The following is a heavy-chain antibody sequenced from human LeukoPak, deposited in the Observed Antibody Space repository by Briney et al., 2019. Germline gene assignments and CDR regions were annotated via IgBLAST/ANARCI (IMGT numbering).Heavy chain of an antibody. CDR3: ARDGVTGTTGADY. D-gene: IGHD1-7*01. V-gene: IGHV1-2*02. Sequence: ASVKVSCKASGYTFTGYYMHWVRQAPGQGLEWMGWINPNSGGTNYAQKFQSRVTMTRDTSISTAYMELSRLRSDDTAVYYCARDGVTGTTGADYWGQGTLVTVSS. J-gene: IGHJ4*02. CDR2: INPNSGGT. CDR1: GYTFTGYY.